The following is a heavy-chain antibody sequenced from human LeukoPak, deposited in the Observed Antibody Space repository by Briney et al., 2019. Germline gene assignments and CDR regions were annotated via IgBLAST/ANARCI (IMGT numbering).Heavy chain of an antibody. CDR3: ARASTIFGVVTKYYFDY. Sequence: ASVKVSCKASGYTFTSYYMHWVRQAPGQGLEWMGIINPSGGSTNYAQKLQGRVTMTTDTSTSTAYMELRSLRSDDTAVYYCARASTIFGVVTKYYFDYWGQGTLVTVSS. CDR2: INPSGGST. CDR1: GYTFTSYY. J-gene: IGHJ4*02. V-gene: IGHV1-46*01. D-gene: IGHD3-3*01.